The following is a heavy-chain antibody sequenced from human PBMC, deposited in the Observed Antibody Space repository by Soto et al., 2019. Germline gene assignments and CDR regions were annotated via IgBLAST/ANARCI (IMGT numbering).Heavy chain of an antibody. J-gene: IGHJ3*02. CDR1: GYTFTSYD. CDR3: ARGLGYCSGGSCRQWAFDI. V-gene: IGHV1-8*01. Sequence: GASVKVSCKASGYTFTSYDINWVRQATGQGLEWMGWMNPNSGNTGYAQKFQGRVTMTRNTSISTAYMELSSLRSEDTAVYYCARGLGYCSGGSCRQWAFDISGQGTMVTVSS. CDR2: MNPNSGNT. D-gene: IGHD2-15*01.